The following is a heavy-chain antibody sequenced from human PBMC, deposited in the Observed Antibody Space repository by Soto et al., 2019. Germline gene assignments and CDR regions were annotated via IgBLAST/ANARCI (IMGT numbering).Heavy chain of an antibody. V-gene: IGHV3-23*01. CDR2: ISGSGGGT. J-gene: IGHJ6*02. CDR1: GFTFSSYA. Sequence: PGGSLRLSCASSGFTFSSYAMIWVRQAPGKGLEWVSIISGSGGGTYYADSVKGRFTISRDNSKNTLYLQVNSLGAEDTAVYYCARDGLPGMDVWGQGTTVTVSS. CDR3: ARDGLPGMDV.